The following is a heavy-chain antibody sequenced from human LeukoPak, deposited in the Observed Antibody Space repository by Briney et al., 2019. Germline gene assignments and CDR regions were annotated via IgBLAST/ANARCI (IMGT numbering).Heavy chain of an antibody. J-gene: IGHJ4*02. CDR1: GGSISSYY. CDR2: INPSGTT. CDR3: ARGSRASYNY. V-gene: IGHV4-4*07. Sequence: SETLSLTCTVSGGSISSYYWSWIRQPAGKGLEWIGRINPSGTTNYSPSLKSRVTISVDTSKNQFSLKLSSVTAADTAVYYCARGSRASYNYWGQITVVTVSS. D-gene: IGHD1-26*01.